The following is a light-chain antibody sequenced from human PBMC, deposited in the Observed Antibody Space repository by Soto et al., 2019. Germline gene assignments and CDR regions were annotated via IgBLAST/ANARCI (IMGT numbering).Light chain of an antibody. V-gene: IGLV2-14*03. CDR3: SSYTSSSLYA. CDR1: SSDVGGYDY. CDR2: DVS. J-gene: IGLJ1*01. Sequence: QSVLTQPASVSGSPGQSITISCTGTSSDVGGYDYVSWYQHHPGKAPKLMIYDVSNRPSGVSNRFSGSKSGNTASLTISGLQAEDEADYYCSSYTSSSLYAFGTGSKVTVL.